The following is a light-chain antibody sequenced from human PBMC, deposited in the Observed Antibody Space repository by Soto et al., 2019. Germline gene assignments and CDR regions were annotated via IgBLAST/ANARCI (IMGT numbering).Light chain of an antibody. CDR1: SSNIGNNA. V-gene: IGLV1-36*01. Sequence: QPVLTQPPSVSGVPSQRRTIFCSGSSSNIGNNAVNWYQQLPGKAPKLLIYYDDLLPSGVSDRFSGSKSGTSASLAISGLQSEDEADYYCAAWDDSLNGYVFGTGTKVTVL. J-gene: IGLJ1*01. CDR2: YDD. CDR3: AAWDDSLNGYV.